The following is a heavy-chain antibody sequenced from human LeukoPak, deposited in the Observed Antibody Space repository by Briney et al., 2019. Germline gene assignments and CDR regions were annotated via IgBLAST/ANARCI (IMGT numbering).Heavy chain of an antibody. V-gene: IGHV4-59*08. Sequence: SETLSLTCTVSGGSISSYYWSWIRQPPGKGLEWIGYIYYSGSTNYNPSLKSRVTISEDTSKNQFSLKLSSVTAADTAVYYCARQSSRGVCPPGYSSSCYYYMDVWGKGTTVTVSS. CDR3: ARQSSRGVCPPGYSSSCYYYMDV. D-gene: IGHD6-13*01. CDR2: IYYSGST. CDR1: GGSISSYY. J-gene: IGHJ6*03.